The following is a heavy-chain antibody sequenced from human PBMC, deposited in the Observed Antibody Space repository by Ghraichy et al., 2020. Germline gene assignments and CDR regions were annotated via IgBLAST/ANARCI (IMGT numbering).Heavy chain of an antibody. D-gene: IGHD2-2*01. CDR2: GSTSGST. V-gene: IGHV4-59*01. J-gene: IGHJ3*02. Sequence: SETLSLTCTVSGGSMNSYYWSWVRQPPGKGLEWIGYGSTSGSTNYNPSLKSQVTISVYTSKSQFSLSLTSMTAADTAVYYCERDHLSSTSQDAFDIWGQGTMVTVSS. CDR3: ERDHLSSTSQDAFDI. CDR1: GGSMNSYY.